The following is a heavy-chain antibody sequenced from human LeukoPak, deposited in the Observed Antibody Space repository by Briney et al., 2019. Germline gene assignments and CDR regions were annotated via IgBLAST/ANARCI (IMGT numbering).Heavy chain of an antibody. Sequence: GGSLRLSCAASGFTFSSYWMHWVRQAPGKGLVWVSRINSDGSSTSYADSVKGRFTISRDNAKNTLYLQMNSLRAEDTAVYYCARATKGLYYFDYWGQGTLVTVSS. J-gene: IGHJ4*02. V-gene: IGHV3-74*01. CDR1: GFTFSSYW. CDR2: INSDGSST. D-gene: IGHD5-12*01. CDR3: ARATKGLYYFDY.